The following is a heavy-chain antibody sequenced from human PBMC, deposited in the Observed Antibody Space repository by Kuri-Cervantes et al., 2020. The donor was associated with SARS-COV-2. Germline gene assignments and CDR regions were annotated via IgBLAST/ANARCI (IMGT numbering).Heavy chain of an antibody. Sequence: SETLSLTCIVSGDSITNHFWSWIRQPPGKGLEWLGYTYNSGSTHYNTSLKSRVTISVDTSKNQFSLKLSSVTAADTAVYYCARGVYWNDPRDASGFDYWGQGTLVTVSS. CDR2: TYNSGST. CDR3: ARGVYWNDPRDASGFDY. J-gene: IGHJ4*02. V-gene: IGHV4-4*08. D-gene: IGHD1-1*01. CDR1: GDSITNHF.